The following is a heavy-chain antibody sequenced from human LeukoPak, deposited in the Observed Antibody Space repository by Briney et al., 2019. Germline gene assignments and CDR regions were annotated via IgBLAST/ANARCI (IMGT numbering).Heavy chain of an antibody. CDR3: ARDKYYDSKGMDV. D-gene: IGHD3-22*01. J-gene: IGHJ6*02. CDR1: GFTFSSYA. CDR2: ISGSGGST. V-gene: IGHV3-23*01. Sequence: PGGSLRLSCAASGFTFSSYAMSWVRQAPGKGLEWVSAISGSGGSTYYADSVKGRFTISRDNAKNSLYLQMNSLRAEDTAVYYCARDKYYDSKGMDVWGQGTTVTVSS.